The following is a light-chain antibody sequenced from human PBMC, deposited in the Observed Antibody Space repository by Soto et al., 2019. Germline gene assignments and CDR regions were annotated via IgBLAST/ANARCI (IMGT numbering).Light chain of an antibody. Sequence: DIQMTQSPSTLSASVGDRVTITCRASQSISSWLAWYQQKPGKASNLLIYKASSLEGGVPSRFSGSGSGTEFSLTISSLQPDDLATYYYQQYHRYPPTFGPGTNVDIK. CDR1: QSISSW. CDR2: KAS. J-gene: IGKJ3*01. CDR3: QQYHRYPPT. V-gene: IGKV1-5*03.